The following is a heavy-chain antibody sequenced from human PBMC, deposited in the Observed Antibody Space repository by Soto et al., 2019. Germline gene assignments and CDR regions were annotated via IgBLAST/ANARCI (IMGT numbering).Heavy chain of an antibody. Sequence: QITLKESGPTLVKPTQTLTLTCTFSGFSLSTSGAGVGWIRQPPGKALEWLALIYWDDDKRYSPSLKSRLTITKDTTKHQVVLTMTNMDPVDTATYYCAHISRVTGLWLAGYWYFDLWGRGTLVTVSS. D-gene: IGHD6-19*01. CDR1: GFSLSTSGAG. J-gene: IGHJ2*01. CDR2: IYWDDDK. V-gene: IGHV2-5*02. CDR3: AHISRVTGLWLAGYWYFDL.